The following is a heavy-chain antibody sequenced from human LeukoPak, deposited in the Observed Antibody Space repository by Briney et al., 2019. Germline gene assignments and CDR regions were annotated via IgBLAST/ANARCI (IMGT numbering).Heavy chain of an antibody. J-gene: IGHJ4*02. D-gene: IGHD3-16*01. V-gene: IGHV3-7*01. CDR1: GFTFSTYW. CDR2: IKQDGSES. Sequence: GGSLRLSCAASGFTFSTYWMSWVRQAPGKGLEWVANIKQDGSESYYVDSVKGRFTFSRDNARNSLFLQINSLRAEDAAVYYCARLGEKADFDYWGQGTLVTVSS. CDR3: ARLGEKADFDY.